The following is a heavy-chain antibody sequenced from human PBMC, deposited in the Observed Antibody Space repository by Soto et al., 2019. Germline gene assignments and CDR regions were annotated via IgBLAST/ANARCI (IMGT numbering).Heavy chain of an antibody. D-gene: IGHD5-18*01. CDR2: ISGSGDRT. V-gene: IGHV3-23*01. CDR3: VKERSGHSYADS. Sequence: EVQLLESGGGLVQPGGSLRLSSAASGFTFSNYAMSWLRQPPGKGLEWVSAISGSGDRTYYADSVKGRFTISRDNSKNTLYLQMDSLRAEDSAVYYCVKERSGHSYADSWGQGTLVTVSS. J-gene: IGHJ4*02. CDR1: GFTFSNYA.